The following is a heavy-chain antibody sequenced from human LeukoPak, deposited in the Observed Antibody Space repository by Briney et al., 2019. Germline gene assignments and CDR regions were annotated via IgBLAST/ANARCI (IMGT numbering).Heavy chain of an antibody. Sequence: PSETLSLTCTVSGGSISSSSYYWGWIRQPPGKGLEWIGSIYYSGSTYYNPSLKSRVTISVDTSKNQFSLKLSSVTAADTAVYYCARDPSHFNSWTFDYWGQGTLVTVSS. CDR2: IYYSGST. J-gene: IGHJ4*02. CDR1: GGSISSSSYY. CDR3: ARDPSHFNSWTFDY. V-gene: IGHV4-39*07. D-gene: IGHD3/OR15-3a*01.